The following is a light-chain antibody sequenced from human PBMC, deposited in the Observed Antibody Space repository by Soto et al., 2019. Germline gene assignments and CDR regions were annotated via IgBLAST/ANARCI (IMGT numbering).Light chain of an antibody. J-gene: IGKJ4*01. Sequence: SQSTQSPSSVASAVGDRVTITCLSSQGISSWLAWYQQKPGKAPKPLIYAAYGLQSGVPSRFSGRRSGKDLPITISSMHPEDFAPYSCNKANSLQLHFGGGT. CDR2: AAY. CDR1: QGISSW. V-gene: IGKV1-12*01. CDR3: NKANSLQLH.